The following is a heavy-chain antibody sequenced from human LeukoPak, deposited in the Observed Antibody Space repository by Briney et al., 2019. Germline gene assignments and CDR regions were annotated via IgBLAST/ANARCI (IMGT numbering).Heavy chain of an antibody. Sequence: ASVKVSCKASGYTFTSYYMHWVRQAPGQGLEWMGWISAYNGNTNYAQMLQGRVTMTTDTSTSTAYMELRSLRSDDTAVYYCARDGGTMVRGVSNWFDPWGQGTLVTVSS. V-gene: IGHV1-18*04. CDR3: ARDGGTMVRGVSNWFDP. D-gene: IGHD3-10*01. CDR2: ISAYNGNT. CDR1: GYTFTSYY. J-gene: IGHJ5*02.